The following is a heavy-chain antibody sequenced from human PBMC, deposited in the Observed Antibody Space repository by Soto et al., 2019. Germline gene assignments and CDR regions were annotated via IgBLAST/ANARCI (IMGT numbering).Heavy chain of an antibody. D-gene: IGHD3-22*01. V-gene: IGHV3-48*03. Sequence: GGSLRLSCAASGFTFSSYEMNWVRQAPGKGLEWVSYISSSGSTIYYADSVKGRFTTPRDNAKNSLYLQMNSLRAEDTAVYYCARGRYYDSSGPLDYWGQGTLVTVSS. CDR2: ISSSGSTI. J-gene: IGHJ4*02. CDR1: GFTFSSYE. CDR3: ARGRYYDSSGPLDY.